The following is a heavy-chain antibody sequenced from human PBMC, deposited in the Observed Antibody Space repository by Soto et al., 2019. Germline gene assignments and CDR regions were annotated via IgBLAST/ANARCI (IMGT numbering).Heavy chain of an antibody. V-gene: IGHV3-48*02. J-gene: IGHJ3*02. CDR3: AREYSLNYHDAFDI. CDR1: AFSLSNFG. Sequence: PGGSLRLSCAASAFSLSNFGMIWVRQAPGKGLEWISFISSGSDTMYYADSVKGRFTIFRGKAQNSLYLQMNSLRDEDTAVYYCAREYSLNYHDAFDIWGQGTMVTVSS. D-gene: IGHD1-7*01. CDR2: ISSGSDTM.